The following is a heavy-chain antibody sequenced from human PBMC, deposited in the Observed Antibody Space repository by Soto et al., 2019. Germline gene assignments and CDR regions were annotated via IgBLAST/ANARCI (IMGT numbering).Heavy chain of an antibody. V-gene: IGHV3-33*01. J-gene: IGHJ4*02. D-gene: IGHD2-21*01. CDR2: IWYDGSNK. CDR3: ARGTVVMPHDH. Sequence: QVQLMESGGGVVQPGRSLRLSCAASGFTFSSHAMHWVRQAPGKGLEWLAVIWYDGSNKYYAESVKGRFTISRDNSKNTLYMDIKSLRAEDTAVYFCARGTVVMPHDHWGQGTLVIVSS. CDR1: GFTFSSHA.